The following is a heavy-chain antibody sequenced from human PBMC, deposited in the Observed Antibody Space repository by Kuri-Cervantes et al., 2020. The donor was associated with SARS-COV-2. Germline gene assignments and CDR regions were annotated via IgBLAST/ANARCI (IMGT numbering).Heavy chain of an antibody. CDR3: ARQDSSWTNYYYYYGMDV. CDR1: GGSISSGDYY. J-gene: IGHJ6*02. CDR2: IYYSGST. Sequence: SETLSLTCTVSGGSISSGDYYWSWIRQPPGKGLEWIGYIYYSGSTYYNPSLKSRVTISVDTSKNPFSLKLSSVTAADTAVYYCARQDSSWTNYYYYYGMDVWGQGTTVTVSS. V-gene: IGHV4-30-4*01. D-gene: IGHD6-13*01.